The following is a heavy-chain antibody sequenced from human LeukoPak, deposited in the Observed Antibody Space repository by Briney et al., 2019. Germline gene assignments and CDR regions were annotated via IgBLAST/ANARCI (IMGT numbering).Heavy chain of an antibody. D-gene: IGHD4-23*01. Sequence: GGSLRLSCAASGFTFSTYSMNWVRQAPGKGLEWVSSISSSGSYIYYADSVKGRFTISRDNAKNSLYLQMNSLRAEDTAVYYCARDDTVVTPAGFDYWGQGTLVTVSS. V-gene: IGHV3-21*01. CDR1: GFTFSTYS. CDR2: ISSSGSYI. J-gene: IGHJ4*02. CDR3: ARDDTVVTPAGFDY.